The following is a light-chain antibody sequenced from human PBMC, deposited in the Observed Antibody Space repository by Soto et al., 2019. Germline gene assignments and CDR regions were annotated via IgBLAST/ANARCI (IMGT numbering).Light chain of an antibody. CDR1: SSDIGAYNF. CDR2: DVN. Sequence: QSVRSEPASVSGSPGQSITISCTKTSSDIGAYNFVSWYQQHPGKAPKLMLYDVNIRPSGVSNRFSGSKSGNTASLTISGLQAEDEADYYCTSWTTSSTMIFGGGTKVPVL. CDR3: TSWTTSSTMI. J-gene: IGLJ2*01. V-gene: IGLV2-14*03.